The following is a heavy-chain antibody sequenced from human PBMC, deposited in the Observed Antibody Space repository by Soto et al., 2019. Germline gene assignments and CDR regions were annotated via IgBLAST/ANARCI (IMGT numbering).Heavy chain of an antibody. Sequence: EVQLLQSGGGLVQPGGSLTLSCGVSGFPFAPPTMSWVRQAPGKGLEWVSTISVSVGSTYSADSVQGRFTVSSDISDNTLFWRMTSLTADDTAVYFCAKRDVPHSTSNAYFFDHWGRGVLVTVSS. CDR1: GFPFAPPT. J-gene: IGHJ4*02. V-gene: IGHV3-23*01. D-gene: IGHD2-21*02. CDR3: AKRDVPHSTSNAYFFDH. CDR2: ISVSVGST.